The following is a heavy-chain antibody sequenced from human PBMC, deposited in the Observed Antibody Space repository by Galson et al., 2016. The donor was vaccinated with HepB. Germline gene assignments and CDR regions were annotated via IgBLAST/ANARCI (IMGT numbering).Heavy chain of an antibody. D-gene: IGHD3-10*01. J-gene: IGHJ3*02. CDR1: AGSISSGGYY. Sequence: TLSLTCTVSAGSISSGGYYWTWIRQLPGEGLQWIGYIDNSGNTHYSPSLKSRVTISRDTSKNQFSLKLSSLTAADTAVYYCARDWDYYGSGSYYGNTFGIWGQGTMVTVSS. CDR2: IDNSGNT. CDR3: ARDWDYYGSGSYYGNTFGI. V-gene: IGHV4-31*03.